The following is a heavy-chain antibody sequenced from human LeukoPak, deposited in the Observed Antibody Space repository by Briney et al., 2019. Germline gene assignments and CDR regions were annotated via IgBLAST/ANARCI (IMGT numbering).Heavy chain of an antibody. J-gene: IGHJ6*02. D-gene: IGHD6-13*01. V-gene: IGHV3-23*01. CDR1: GFTFSSYA. Sequence: GGSLRLSCAASGFTFSSYAMSWVRQAPGKGLEWVSAISGSGGSTYYADSVKGRFAISRDNSKNTLYLQMNSLRAEDTAVYYCAKEYSSSWYNYYYYGMDVWGQGTTVTVSS. CDR2: ISGSGGST. CDR3: AKEYSSSWYNYYYYGMDV.